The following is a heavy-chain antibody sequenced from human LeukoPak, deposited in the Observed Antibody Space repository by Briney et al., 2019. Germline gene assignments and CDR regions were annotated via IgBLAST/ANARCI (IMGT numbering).Heavy chain of an antibody. V-gene: IGHV3-74*01. J-gene: IGHJ6*03. CDR3: AKKGFTTPLYYYMDV. CDR2: IDSDGRST. CDR1: GFTFSYYW. Sequence: GGSLRLSCAASGFTFSYYWMHWVRQAPGKRLVWVSRIDSDGRSTRYADSVKGRFTISRDNAKNMLYLQMNSLRAEDTAVYYSAKKGFTTPLYYYMDVWGKGTTVTVSS. D-gene: IGHD3-3*01.